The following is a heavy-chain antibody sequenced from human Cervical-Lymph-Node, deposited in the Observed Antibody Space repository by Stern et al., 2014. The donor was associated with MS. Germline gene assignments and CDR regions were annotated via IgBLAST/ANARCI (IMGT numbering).Heavy chain of an antibody. Sequence: QVQLQESGPGLVKPSETLSLTCTVSGDSISRRSYYWSWIRQPPGQGLEWIGFIHYGGSTKYNPSLNSRVTILQDSSKNQISLKLNSVTAADSAVYYCARDGYSSTEYYLEYWGQGILVTVSS. D-gene: IGHD2-2*01. V-gene: IGHV4-61*01. CDR3: ARDGYSSTEYYLEY. J-gene: IGHJ4*02. CDR2: IHYGGST. CDR1: GDSISRRSYY.